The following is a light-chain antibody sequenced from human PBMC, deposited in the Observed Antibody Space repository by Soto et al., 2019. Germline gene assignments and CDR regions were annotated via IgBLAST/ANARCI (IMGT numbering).Light chain of an antibody. Sequence: EIKMTHSPSTLSASVGDRVTITCRASQSISSRLAWYQHKPGKAPKLLIYDASSLESGVPSRFSGRGSGTEFTLTLSSLQPDDFATYYCQQYNSYWTFGQGTKVDVK. CDR1: QSISSR. CDR3: QQYNSYWT. J-gene: IGKJ1*01. V-gene: IGKV1-5*01. CDR2: DAS.